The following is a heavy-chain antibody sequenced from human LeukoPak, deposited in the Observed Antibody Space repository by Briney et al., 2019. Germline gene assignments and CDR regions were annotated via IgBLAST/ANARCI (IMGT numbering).Heavy chain of an antibody. J-gene: IGHJ4*02. V-gene: IGHV4-34*01. Sequence: PSETLSLTCAVYGGSFSGYYWSWIRQPPGKGLEWIGEINHSGSTNYNPSLKSRVTISVDTSKNQFSLKLSSVTAADTAVYYCARHADDSPSHFDYWGQGTLVTVSS. CDR1: GGSFSGYY. D-gene: IGHD1-1*01. CDR2: INHSGST. CDR3: ARHADDSPSHFDY.